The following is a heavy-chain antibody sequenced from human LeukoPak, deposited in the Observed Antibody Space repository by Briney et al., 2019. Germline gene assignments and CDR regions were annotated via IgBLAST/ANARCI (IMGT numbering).Heavy chain of an antibody. V-gene: IGHV3-21*01. J-gene: IGHJ6*03. CDR3: ARRTLNYYDSSGYFSYYYMDV. CDR1: GFTFSSYS. Sequence: GGSLRLSCAASGFTFSSYSMNWVRQAPGKGLEWVSSISSSSSYIYYADSVKGRFTISRDNAKNSLYLQMNSLRAEDTAVYYCARRTLNYYDSSGYFSYYYMDVWGKGTTVTVSS. CDR2: ISSSSSYI. D-gene: IGHD3-22*01.